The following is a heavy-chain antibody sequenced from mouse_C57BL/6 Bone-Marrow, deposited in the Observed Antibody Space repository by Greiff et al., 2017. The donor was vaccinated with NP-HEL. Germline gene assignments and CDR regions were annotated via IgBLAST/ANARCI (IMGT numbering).Heavy chain of an antibody. CDR3: ARVYYGSSYDGY. Sequence: VQLQQPGAELVKPGASVKLSCKASGYTFTSYWMQWVKQRPGQGLEWIGEIDPSDSYTNYNQKFKGKATLTVDTSSSTAYMQLSSLTSEDSAVYYCARVYYGSSYDGYWGQGTTLTVSS. J-gene: IGHJ2*01. CDR2: IDPSDSYT. CDR1: GYTFTSYW. D-gene: IGHD1-1*01. V-gene: IGHV1-50*01.